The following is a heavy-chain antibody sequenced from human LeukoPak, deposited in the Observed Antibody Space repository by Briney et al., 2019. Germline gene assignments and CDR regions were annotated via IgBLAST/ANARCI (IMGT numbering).Heavy chain of an antibody. Sequence: GGSLRLSCAASGFTFGSFDMNWVRQVPGKGLEWISYISSSGSTIYFADSVKGRFTISRDNAKNSLYLQMNSLRAEDTAVYYCARPSRPYRSSEYFQHWGQGTLVIVSS. CDR2: ISSSGSTI. CDR1: GFTFGSFD. CDR3: ARPSRPYRSSEYFQH. J-gene: IGHJ1*01. D-gene: IGHD6-13*01. V-gene: IGHV3-48*03.